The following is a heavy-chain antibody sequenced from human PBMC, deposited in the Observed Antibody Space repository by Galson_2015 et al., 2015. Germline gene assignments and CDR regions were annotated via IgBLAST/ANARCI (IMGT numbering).Heavy chain of an antibody. CDR3: ARRPTTVFYYYYYMDV. D-gene: IGHD4-11*01. CDR1: GFTFSSYW. Sequence: SLRLSCAASGFTFSSYWMSWVRQAPGKGLEWVANIKQDGSEKYYVDSVKGRFTISRDNAKNSLYLQMNSLRAEDTAVYYCARRPTTVFYYYYYMDVWGKGTTVTVFS. CDR2: IKQDGSEK. V-gene: IGHV3-7*01. J-gene: IGHJ6*03.